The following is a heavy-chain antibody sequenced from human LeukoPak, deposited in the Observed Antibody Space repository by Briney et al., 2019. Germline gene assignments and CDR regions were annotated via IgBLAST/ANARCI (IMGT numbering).Heavy chain of an antibody. CDR1: GFTFSNYG. CDR2: MSGSGGST. CDR3: ARGTTVTYFDY. Sequence: GGSLRLSCAASGFTFSNYGMSWVRQAPGKGLEWVSGMSGSGGSTYYADSVKGRFTISRDNSKNTLYLQMNSLRAEDTAVYYCARGTTVTYFDYWGQGTLVTVSS. J-gene: IGHJ4*02. D-gene: IGHD4-17*01. V-gene: IGHV3-23*01.